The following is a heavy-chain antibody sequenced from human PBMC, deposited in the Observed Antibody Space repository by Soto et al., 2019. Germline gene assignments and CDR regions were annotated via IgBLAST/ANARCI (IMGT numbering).Heavy chain of an antibody. CDR1: GYTVSSNY. J-gene: IGHJ6*03. CDR2: IYSGGST. V-gene: IGHV3-66*01. D-gene: IGHD2-2*01. Sequence: EVQLVESGGGLVQPGGYLRLSCAASGYTVSSNYMSWVRQAPGKGLEWVSVIYSGGSTYYADSVKGRFTISRDNSKNTLYIQMDSLRAEDTAVYYCARDKSGYCSSTSCYAYYYYYMDAWGKGTTVTVSS. CDR3: ARDKSGYCSSTSCYAYYYYYMDA.